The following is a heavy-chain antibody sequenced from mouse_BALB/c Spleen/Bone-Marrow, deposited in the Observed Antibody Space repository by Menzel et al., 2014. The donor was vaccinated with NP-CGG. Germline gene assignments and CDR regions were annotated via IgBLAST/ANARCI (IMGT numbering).Heavy chain of an antibody. J-gene: IGHJ2*01. CDR3: ARGDYYFDY. Sequence: VQLQQSGAELAKPGASVKMSCKASGYTFTSYWMHWVKQRPGQGLEWIGYINPSTGYTEYNQKFKDKATLTADKSSSTAYMQLSSLSSGDSAVYYCARGDYYFDYWGQGTTLTVSS. CDR2: INPSTGYT. D-gene: IGHD2-13*01. V-gene: IGHV1-7*01. CDR1: GYTFTSYW.